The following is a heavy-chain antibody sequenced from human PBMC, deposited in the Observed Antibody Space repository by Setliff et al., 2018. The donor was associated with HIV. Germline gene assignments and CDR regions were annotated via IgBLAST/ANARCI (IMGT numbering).Heavy chain of an antibody. V-gene: IGHV4-30-2*01. Sequence: SETLSLTCAVSGGSMRSSGYSWTWIRQAPGKGLEWVGYIYYNGNAYYNPSLKSRVTISVGRSKNQFSLKLSSVTAADTAVYYCARRGDFFYYAMDVWGQGTTVTVS. CDR2: IYYNGNA. CDR1: GGSMRSSGYS. CDR3: ARRGDFFYYAMDV. J-gene: IGHJ6*02.